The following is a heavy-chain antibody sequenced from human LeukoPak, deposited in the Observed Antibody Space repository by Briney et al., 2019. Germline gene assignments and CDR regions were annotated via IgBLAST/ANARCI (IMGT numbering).Heavy chain of an antibody. CDR1: GFTFSSYA. CDR2: ISYDGSNK. Sequence: GGSLRLSCAASGFTFSSYAMHRVRQAPGKGLEWVAVISYDGSNKYYADSVKGRFTISRDNSKNTLYLQMNSLRAEDTAVYYCARGDSKITMIVVVILDYWGQGTLVTVSS. D-gene: IGHD3-22*01. V-gene: IGHV3-30-3*01. CDR3: ARGDSKITMIVVVILDY. J-gene: IGHJ4*02.